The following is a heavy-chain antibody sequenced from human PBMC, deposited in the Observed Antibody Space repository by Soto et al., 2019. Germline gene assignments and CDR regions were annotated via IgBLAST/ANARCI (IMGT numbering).Heavy chain of an antibody. CDR3: ARDRGSSGGMDV. V-gene: IGHV1-69*04. D-gene: IGHD6-6*01. J-gene: IGHJ6*02. CDR2: IIPILGIA. Sequence: SVKVSCKASGGTFSSYTISWVRQAPGQGLEWMGRIIPILGIANYAQKFQGRVTITADKSTSTAYMELSSLRSEGTAVYYCARDRGSSGGMDVWGQGTTVTVSS. CDR1: GGTFSSYT.